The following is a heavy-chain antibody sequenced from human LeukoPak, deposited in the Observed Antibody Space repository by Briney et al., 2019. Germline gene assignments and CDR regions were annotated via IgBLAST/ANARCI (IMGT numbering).Heavy chain of an antibody. CDR3: ARRYYDFWSGYRGGAFDI. V-gene: IGHV1-2*02. D-gene: IGHD3-3*01. CDR2: INPNSGGT. CDR1: GYTFTGYY. J-gene: IGHJ3*02. Sequence: ASVKVSCKASGYTFTGYYMHWVRQAPGQGLEWMGWINPNSGGTNYAQKFQGRVTMTRDTSISTAYMELSRLRSDDTAVYYCARRYYDFWSGYRGGAFDIWGQGTMVTVSS.